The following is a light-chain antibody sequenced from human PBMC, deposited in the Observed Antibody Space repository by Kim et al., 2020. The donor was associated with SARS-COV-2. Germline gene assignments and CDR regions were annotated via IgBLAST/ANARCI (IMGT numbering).Light chain of an antibody. J-gene: IGKJ4*01. CDR2: GAS. Sequence: EIVLTQSPGTLSLSPGERATLSCRTSQSVSSSSLAWYQQKPGQAPRLLIYGASSRASGIPDRFSGSGSGTDFTLTISRLAPEDFAVYYCQQYGSPTGLAFGGGTKVDIE. CDR3: QQYGSPTGLA. V-gene: IGKV3-20*01. CDR1: QSVSSSS.